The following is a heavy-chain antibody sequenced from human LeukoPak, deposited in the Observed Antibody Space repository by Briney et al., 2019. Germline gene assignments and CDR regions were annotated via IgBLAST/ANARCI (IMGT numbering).Heavy chain of an antibody. J-gene: IGHJ4*02. Sequence: SETLSLTCTVSGGSISSNIHYWGWIRQPPGKGLEWIGCIYYSGSTYYNPSLKSRVTISVDTSKNQFSLKLSSVTAADTAVYYCARRGSSSSTLDYYFDYWGQGTLVTVSS. CDR3: ARRGSSSSTLDYYFDY. V-gene: IGHV4-39*01. D-gene: IGHD6-6*01. CDR2: IYYSGST. CDR1: GGSISSNIHY.